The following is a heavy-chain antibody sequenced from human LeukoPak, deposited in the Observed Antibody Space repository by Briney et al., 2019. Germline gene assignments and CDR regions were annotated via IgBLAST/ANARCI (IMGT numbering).Heavy chain of an antibody. V-gene: IGHV3-49*04. CDR3: TRGGQWLRF. D-gene: IGHD5-12*01. CDR1: GFTFGDYA. Sequence: PGGSLRLSCTASGFTFGDYAMSWVRQAPGKGLEWVGFIRSKAYGGTTEYAASVKGRFTISRDDSKSIAYLQMNSLKTEDTAVYYCTRGGQWLRFWGQGTLVTVSS. J-gene: IGHJ4*02. CDR2: IRSKAYGGTT.